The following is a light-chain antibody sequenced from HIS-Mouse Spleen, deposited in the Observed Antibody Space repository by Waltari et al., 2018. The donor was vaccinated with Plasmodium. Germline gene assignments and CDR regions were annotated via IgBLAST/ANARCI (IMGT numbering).Light chain of an antibody. CDR1: SSDVGSYNL. J-gene: IGLJ3*02. CDR2: EGS. V-gene: IGLV2-23*01. CDR3: CSYAGSSTNWV. Sequence: QSALTQPASVSGSPGQSITIPCTGTSSDVGSYNLVSWYQQHPGKAPKLMIYEGSKGPSGVSNGFSGSKSGNTASLTISWLQAEDEADYYCCSYAGSSTNWVFGGGTKLTVL.